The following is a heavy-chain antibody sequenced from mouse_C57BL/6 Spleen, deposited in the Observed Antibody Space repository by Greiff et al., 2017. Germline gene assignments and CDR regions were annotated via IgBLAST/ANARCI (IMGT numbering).Heavy chain of an antibody. V-gene: IGHV1-15*01. Sequence: VQRVESGAELVRPGASVTLSCKASGYTFTDYEMHWVKQTPVHGLEWIGAIDPETGGTAYNQKFKGKAILTADKSSSTAYMELRSLTSEDSAVYYCTIYDLYYFDYWGQGTTLTVSS. CDR2: IDPETGGT. CDR3: TIYDLYYFDY. D-gene: IGHD2-3*01. J-gene: IGHJ2*01. CDR1: GYTFTDYE.